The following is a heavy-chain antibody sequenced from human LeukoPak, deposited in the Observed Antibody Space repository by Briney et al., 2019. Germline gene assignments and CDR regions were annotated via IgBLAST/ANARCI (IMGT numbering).Heavy chain of an antibody. CDR2: INADSGCT. D-gene: IGHD6-13*01. Sequence: GASVKVSCKASGYTFTGYYMHWVRQAPGQGLEWMGWINADSGCTNYAQKFQGRVTMTRDTSISTAYMELSRLRSDDTAVYYCARDLRIAVAGNNWFDPWGQGTLVTVSS. CDR1: GYTFTGYY. V-gene: IGHV1-2*02. J-gene: IGHJ5*02. CDR3: ARDLRIAVAGNNWFDP.